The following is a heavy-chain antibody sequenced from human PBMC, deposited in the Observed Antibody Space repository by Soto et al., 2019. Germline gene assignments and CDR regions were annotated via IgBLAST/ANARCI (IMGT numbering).Heavy chain of an antibody. J-gene: IGHJ5*02. D-gene: IGHD3-22*01. Sequence: SETLSLTCPVSGGSISSGDYYWSWIRQHPGKGLEWIGTIYFSGTTYYSPSLKSRVTISVDTSKSQFSLKLSSVTAADTAVYYCARRDRSGFSYWLDTWGQGTLVTVSS. CDR2: IYFSGTT. V-gene: IGHV4-31*03. CDR3: ARRDRSGFSYWLDT. CDR1: GGSISSGDYY.